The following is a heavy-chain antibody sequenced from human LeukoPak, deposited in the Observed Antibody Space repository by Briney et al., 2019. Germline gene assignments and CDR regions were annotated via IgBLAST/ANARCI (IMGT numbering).Heavy chain of an antibody. CDR2: IRYDGSNK. Sequence: HSGGSLRLSCAASGFTFSSYGMHWVRQAPGKGLEWVAFIRYDGSNKYYADSVKGRFTISRDNSKNTLYLQMNSLRAEDTAVYYCARGYPGYCSGGSCYSKGDAFDIWGQGTMVTVSS. D-gene: IGHD2-15*01. CDR3: ARGYPGYCSGGSCYSKGDAFDI. J-gene: IGHJ3*02. CDR1: GFTFSSYG. V-gene: IGHV3-30*02.